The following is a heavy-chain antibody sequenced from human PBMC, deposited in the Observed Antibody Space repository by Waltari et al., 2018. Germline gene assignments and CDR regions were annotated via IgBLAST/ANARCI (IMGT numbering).Heavy chain of an antibody. CDR3: SRGTDYGGNYGFF. Sequence: QVQLQQWGAGLFKPSETLSLACGVSTGSFSPYYWIWFRQPPGKRLEWLGEINHSGYTNYNPDLRGRVTISADTSKNQVALELNSVTAADTAVYYCSRGTDYGGNYGFFWGQGTLVTVSS. V-gene: IGHV4-34*01. D-gene: IGHD4-17*01. J-gene: IGHJ4*02. CDR2: INHSGYT. CDR1: TGSFSPYY.